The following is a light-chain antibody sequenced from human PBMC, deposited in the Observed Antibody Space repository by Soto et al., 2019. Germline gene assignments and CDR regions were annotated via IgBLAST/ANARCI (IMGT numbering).Light chain of an antibody. CDR1: NIGSKR. CDR2: DDS. V-gene: IGLV3-21*02. J-gene: IGLJ2*01. Sequence: SYELTQPPSVSVAPGQTARITCGGNNIGSKRVHWYQQKPGQAPVLVVYDDSDRPSGIPDRFSGSNSGNTAILTISRVEAGDEAGYYCQVWDSSSDHPYVVFGGGTKVTVL. CDR3: QVWDSSSDHPYVV.